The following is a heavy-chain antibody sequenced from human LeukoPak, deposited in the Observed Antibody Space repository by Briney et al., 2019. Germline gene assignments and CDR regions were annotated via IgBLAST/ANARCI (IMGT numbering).Heavy chain of an antibody. CDR2: IRYDGSYK. CDR3: AKDPTLGASSFDY. V-gene: IGHV3-30*02. D-gene: IGHD1-26*01. J-gene: IGHJ4*02. CDR1: GFTLTNYG. Sequence: GGSLRLSCAVSGFTLTNYGMHWVRQAPGKGLEWVAFIRYDGSYKYYADSVKGRFTISRDNSKNTLYLQMNSLRPEDTAVYYCAKDPTLGASSFDYWGQGTLVTVSS.